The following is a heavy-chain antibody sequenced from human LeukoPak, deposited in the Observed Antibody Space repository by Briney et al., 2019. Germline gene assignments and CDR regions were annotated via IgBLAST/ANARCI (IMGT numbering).Heavy chain of an antibody. CDR3: ARVFRSITARLDFDY. CDR2: INPNSGGT. V-gene: IGHV1-2*02. Sequence: ASVKVSCKASGYTFTGYYMHWVRQAPGQGLEWLGWINPNSGGTNYAQKFQGRVTMTRDTSITTAYMELSRLRSDDTAVYYCARVFRSITARLDFDYWGQGTLVTVSS. D-gene: IGHD6-6*01. J-gene: IGHJ4*02. CDR1: GYTFTGYY.